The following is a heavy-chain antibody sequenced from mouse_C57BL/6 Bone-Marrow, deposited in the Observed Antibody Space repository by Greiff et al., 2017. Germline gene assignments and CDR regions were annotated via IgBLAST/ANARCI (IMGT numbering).Heavy chain of an antibody. D-gene: IGHD2-5*01. CDR3: ARTYYSNYDAMDY. J-gene: IGHJ4*01. CDR2: IDPEDGET. V-gene: IGHV14-2*01. CDR1: GFNIKDYY. Sequence: EVNVVESGAELVKPGASVKLSCTASGFNIKDYYMHWVKQRTEQGLEWIGRIDPEDGETKYAPKFQGKATITADTSSNTAYLQLSSLTSEDTAVYYCARTYYSNYDAMDYWGQGTSVTVSS.